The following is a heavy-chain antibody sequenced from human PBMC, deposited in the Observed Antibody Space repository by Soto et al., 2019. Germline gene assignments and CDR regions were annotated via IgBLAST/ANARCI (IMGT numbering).Heavy chain of an antibody. J-gene: IGHJ4*02. Sequence: GGSLRLSCAASGFTFSSYWMYWVRQAPGKGLVWVSRINTDGSSTTYADSVKGRFTISRDNAKNTLYLQMNSLRAEDTAVYYCTRDAYYYDSSGYYTNFDYWGQGTRVTVSS. CDR2: INTDGSST. CDR1: GFTFSSYW. CDR3: TRDAYYYDSSGYYTNFDY. D-gene: IGHD3-22*01. V-gene: IGHV3-74*03.